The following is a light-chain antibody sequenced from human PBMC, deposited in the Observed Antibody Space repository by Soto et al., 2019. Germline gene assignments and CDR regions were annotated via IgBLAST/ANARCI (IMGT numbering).Light chain of an antibody. Sequence: QSVLTQPASVSGSPGQSITISCTGTSSDVGVYNFVSWYQQHPGKAPILMIYDVSNRPSGVSNRFSGSKSGNTASLTISGLQAEDEADYYCSSYTSSSTLVFGGGTKLTVL. V-gene: IGLV2-14*01. CDR3: SSYTSSSTLV. CDR2: DVS. CDR1: SSDVGVYNF. J-gene: IGLJ2*01.